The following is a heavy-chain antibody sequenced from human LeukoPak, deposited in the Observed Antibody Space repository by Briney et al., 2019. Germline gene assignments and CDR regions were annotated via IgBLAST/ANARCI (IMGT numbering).Heavy chain of an antibody. CDR3: ARVDYYDSSGYYTPNWFDP. CDR1: GFTFSSYS. CDR2: TSSSSSYI. Sequence: GGSLRLSCAASGFTFSSYSMNWVRQAPGKGLEWVSSTSSSSSYIYYADSVKGRFTISRDNAKNSLYLQMNSLRAEDTAVYYCARVDYYDSSGYYTPNWFDPWGQGTLVTVSS. D-gene: IGHD3-22*01. V-gene: IGHV3-21*01. J-gene: IGHJ5*02.